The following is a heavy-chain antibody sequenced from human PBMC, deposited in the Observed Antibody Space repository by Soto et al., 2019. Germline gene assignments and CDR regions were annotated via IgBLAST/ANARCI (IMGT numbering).Heavy chain of an antibody. J-gene: IGHJ3*01. CDR2: TSGYSGNS. D-gene: IGHD3-3*02. CDR3: ARDIFGHVDAFDL. CDR1: GYIFSSFY. V-gene: IGHV1-18*01. Sequence: ASVKVSCKASGYIFSSFYINWVRQAPGQGLEWMGWTSGYSGNSKYAQKFQGSVTMTTDTSTNTGYMEMRSLTSDDTAVYYCARDIFGHVDAFDLWGQGTMVTVS.